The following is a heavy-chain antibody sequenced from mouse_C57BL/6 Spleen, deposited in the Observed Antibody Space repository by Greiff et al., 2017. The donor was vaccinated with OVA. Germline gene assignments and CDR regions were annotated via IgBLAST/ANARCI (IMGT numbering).Heavy chain of an antibody. D-gene: IGHD2-2*01. CDR2: INPGSGGT. CDR1: GYAFTNYL. V-gene: IGHV1-54*01. J-gene: IGHJ3*01. Sequence: VQLVESGAELVRPGTSVKVSCKASGYAFTNYLIEWVKQRPGQGLEWIGVINPGSGGTNYNEKFKGKATLTADKSSSTAYMQLSSLTSEDSAVYFCAREGYDGAWFAYWGQGTLVTVSA. CDR3: AREGYDGAWFAY.